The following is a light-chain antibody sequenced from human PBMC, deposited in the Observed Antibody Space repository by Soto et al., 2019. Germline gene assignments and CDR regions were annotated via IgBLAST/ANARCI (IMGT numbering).Light chain of an antibody. CDR2: ENN. CDR3: GTWDSSLSAYV. V-gene: IGLV1-51*02. Sequence: QSALTQPPSVSAAPGQKVTISCSGSSSNIGNNYVSWYQQLPGTAPKLLMYENNRRPSGIPDRFSGSKSGTSATLGITGFQTGDEADYYCGTWDSSLSAYVFGTGTKVTVL. J-gene: IGLJ1*01. CDR1: SSNIGNNY.